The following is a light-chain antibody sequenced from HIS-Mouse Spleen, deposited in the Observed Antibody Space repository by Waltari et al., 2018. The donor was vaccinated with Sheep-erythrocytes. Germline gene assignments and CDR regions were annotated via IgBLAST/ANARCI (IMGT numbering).Light chain of an antibody. CDR3: QAWDSSTVV. V-gene: IGLV3-1*01. Sequence: SYELTQPPSVSVSPGQTASITCSGDKSGDKYACWYQEKPGQYPVLVIYQDSKRPSGIPERFSGSNTGNTAALAISGTQAMDGADYYCQAWDSSTVVFGGETKLTVL. J-gene: IGLJ2*01. CDR2: QDS. CDR1: KSGDKY.